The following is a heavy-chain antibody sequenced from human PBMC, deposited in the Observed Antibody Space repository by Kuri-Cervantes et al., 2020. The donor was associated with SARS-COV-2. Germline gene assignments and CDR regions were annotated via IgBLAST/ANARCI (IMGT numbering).Heavy chain of an antibody. V-gene: IGHV4-59*12. CDR2: IYYSGST. D-gene: IGHD7-27*01. CDR1: GGSISSYY. J-gene: IGHJ4*02. Sequence: GSLRLSCTVSGGSISSYYWSWIRQPPGQGLEWLGYIYYSGSTKYNPSLESRVTISVDTSKNQFSLKLSSVTAADTAVYYCASLRTGEGPLLDYWGQGTLVTVSS. CDR3: ASLRTGEGPLLDY.